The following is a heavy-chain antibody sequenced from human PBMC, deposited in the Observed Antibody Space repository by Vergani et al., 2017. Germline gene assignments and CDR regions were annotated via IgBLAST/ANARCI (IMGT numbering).Heavy chain of an antibody. CDR2: IYYSGST. CDR1: GGSISSYY. D-gene: IGHD3-9*01. V-gene: IGHV4-59*08. J-gene: IGHJ6*02. Sequence: QVQLQESGPGLVKPSETLSLTCTVSGGSISSYYWSWIRQPPGKGLEWIGYIYYSGSTNYNPSLKSRVTISVDTSKNQFSLKLSSVTAADTAVYYCASRGTYYDILTGTYYYGMDVWGQGTTVTVSS. CDR3: ASRGTYYDILTGTYYYGMDV.